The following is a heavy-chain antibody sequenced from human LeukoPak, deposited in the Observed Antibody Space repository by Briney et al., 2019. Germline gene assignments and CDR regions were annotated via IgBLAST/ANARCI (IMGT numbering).Heavy chain of an antibody. CDR1: GYNFAIYW. CDR2: IYPGDFDT. CDR3: ARREDWGDDAFDI. Sequence: GESLKISCKGSGYNFAIYWIGWVRQMPGKGLEWMGIIYPGDFDTRYSPSFQGQVTISADKSISTAYLQWSSLKASDTAMYYCARREDWGDDAFDIWGQGTMVTVSS. D-gene: IGHD7-27*01. J-gene: IGHJ3*02. V-gene: IGHV5-51*01.